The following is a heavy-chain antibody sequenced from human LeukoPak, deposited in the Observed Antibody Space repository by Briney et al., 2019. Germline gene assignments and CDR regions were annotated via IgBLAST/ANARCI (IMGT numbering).Heavy chain of an antibody. D-gene: IGHD2-2*01. CDR3: ARGLRGSPAFDY. CDR1: GYTFTSYG. V-gene: IGHV1-18*01. Sequence: ASVKVSCKASGYTFTSYGISWVRQAPGQGLEWMGWISAYNGNTNYAQKFQGRVTMSRDTSISTAYMKLSRLRSDDTAVYYCARGLRGSPAFDYWGQGTLVTVSS. CDR2: ISAYNGNT. J-gene: IGHJ4*02.